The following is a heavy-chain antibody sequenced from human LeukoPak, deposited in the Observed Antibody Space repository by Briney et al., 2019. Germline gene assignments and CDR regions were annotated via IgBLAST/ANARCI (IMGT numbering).Heavy chain of an antibody. CDR3: NGGWETTVTSGRDAFDI. V-gene: IGHV3-49*04. CDR2: IRSKAYGGTT. CDR1: GFTFGDYA. D-gene: IGHD4-17*01. Sequence: GGSLRLSCTASGFTFGDYAMSWVRQAPGKGLEWVGFIRSKAYGGTTEYAASVKGRFTISRDDSKSIAYLQMNSLKTEDTAVYYCNGGWETTVTSGRDAFDIWGQGTMVTVSS. J-gene: IGHJ3*02.